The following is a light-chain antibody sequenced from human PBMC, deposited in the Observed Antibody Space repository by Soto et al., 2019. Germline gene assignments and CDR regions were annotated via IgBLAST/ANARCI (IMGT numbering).Light chain of an antibody. J-gene: IGKJ1*01. CDR2: KAS. V-gene: IGKV1-5*03. CDR1: QSISSW. Sequence: IQMTQSPSTLSASVGDRVTITCRARQSISSWLAWYQQKPGKAPRLLIYKASTLESGVPSRFSGSGSGTEFTLTISSLQPDDFATYYCQQYNSQWTFGPGTKVDIK. CDR3: QQYNSQWT.